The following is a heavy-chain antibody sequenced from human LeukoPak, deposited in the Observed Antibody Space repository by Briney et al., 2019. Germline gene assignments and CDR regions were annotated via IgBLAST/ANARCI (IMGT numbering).Heavy chain of an antibody. CDR2: IRYDGSNK. CDR3: AKDIVVVPAAATTHDAFDX. V-gene: IGHV3-30*02. D-gene: IGHD2-2*01. CDR1: GFTFSSYG. J-gene: IGHJ3*02. Sequence: GGSLRLSCAASGFTFSSYGMHWVRQAPGKGLEWVAFIRYDGSNKYYADSVKGRFTISRDNSKNTLYLQMNSLRAEDTAVYYCAKDIVVVPAAATTHDAFDXXXXGXMXTVSS.